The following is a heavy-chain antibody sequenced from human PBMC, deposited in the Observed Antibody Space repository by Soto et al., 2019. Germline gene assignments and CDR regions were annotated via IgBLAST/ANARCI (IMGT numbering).Heavy chain of an antibody. V-gene: IGHV1-18*01. D-gene: IGHD1-26*01. CDR1: GYTFTSYV. Sequence: QVQLVQSGSEVKKPGASVKVSCKASGYTFTSYVIRWVRQAAGQGLERMGWISGYNGNTEHAQHVQGRVIMTTDTSASTANMELRILRSDETDVFYCATGHRFCLGRKRIDCWTQGTRFTV. CDR2: ISGYNGNT. CDR3: ATGHRFCLGRKRIDC. J-gene: IGHJ4*02.